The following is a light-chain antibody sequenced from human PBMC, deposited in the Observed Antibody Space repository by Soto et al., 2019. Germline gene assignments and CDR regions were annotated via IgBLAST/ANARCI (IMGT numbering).Light chain of an antibody. CDR1: QSISRQ. Sequence: DIQMTQSPSTLSASVGDRVSITCRASQSISRQLAWYQQKPGKAPNLLIYQASNLETGVPSRFTGSGSGTEFTLNISSLQPDDLATYYCLQYRSYWTFGQGTKVDVK. V-gene: IGKV1-5*03. CDR2: QAS. CDR3: LQYRSYWT. J-gene: IGKJ1*01.